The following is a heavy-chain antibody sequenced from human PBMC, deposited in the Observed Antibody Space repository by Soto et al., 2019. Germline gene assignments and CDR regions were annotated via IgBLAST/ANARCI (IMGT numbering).Heavy chain of an antibody. V-gene: IGHV4-61*01. Sequence: SETLSLTCTVSGGSVSSGYSFWSWIRQPPGKGLEWIGYIHSSGSTNYNPSLKSRVTISADTSRNQFSLRLTSVTAADTAVYYCAILTKPTAVTTAFRGGYGLDVWGQGTTVTVSS. CDR1: GGSVSSGYSF. J-gene: IGHJ6*02. D-gene: IGHD4-17*01. CDR3: AILTKPTAVTTAFRGGYGLDV. CDR2: IHSSGST.